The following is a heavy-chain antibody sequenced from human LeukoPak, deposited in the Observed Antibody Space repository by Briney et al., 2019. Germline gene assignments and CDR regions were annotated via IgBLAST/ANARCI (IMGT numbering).Heavy chain of an antibody. D-gene: IGHD6-6*01. V-gene: IGHV4-59*01. J-gene: IGHJ5*02. Sequence: KTSETLSLTCTVSGGSISSYYWSWIRQPPGKGLEWIGYIYYSGSTNYNPSLKSRVTISVDTSKNQFSLKLSSLTAADPAVYYCARGSRLVIAARPGWFDPWGQGTLVTVSS. CDR3: ARGSRLVIAARPGWFDP. CDR2: IYYSGST. CDR1: GGSISSYY.